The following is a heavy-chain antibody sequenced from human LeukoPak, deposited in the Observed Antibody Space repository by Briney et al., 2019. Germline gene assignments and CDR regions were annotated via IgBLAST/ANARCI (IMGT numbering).Heavy chain of an antibody. J-gene: IGHJ4*02. CDR1: GGSFSGYY. CDR3: ARGVEWELRKGRFDY. V-gene: IGHV4-34*01. Sequence: SETLSLTRAVYGGSFSGYYWSWIRQPPGKGLEWIGEINHSGSTNYNPSLKSRVTISVDTSKNQFSLKLSSVTAADTAVYYCARGVEWELRKGRFDYWGQGTLVTVSS. CDR2: INHSGST. D-gene: IGHD1-26*01.